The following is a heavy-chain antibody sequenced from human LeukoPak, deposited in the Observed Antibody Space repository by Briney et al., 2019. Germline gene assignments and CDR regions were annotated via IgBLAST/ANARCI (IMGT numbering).Heavy chain of an antibody. V-gene: IGHV3-23*01. CDR3: AKVHHLRSCEGTNCLGEFDY. J-gene: IGHJ5*01. CDR1: GFPFNNFA. D-gene: IGHD2-21*02. Sequence: GGSLRLSCAASGFPFNNFAMAWVRQTPGKGLEWVSSVTAECQSTFYADSEKGLFSVPKDSSRNTLFLQMNTLRVEDTAMYFCAKVHHLRSCEGTNCLGEFDYWGQGTLVTVSP. CDR2: VTAECQST.